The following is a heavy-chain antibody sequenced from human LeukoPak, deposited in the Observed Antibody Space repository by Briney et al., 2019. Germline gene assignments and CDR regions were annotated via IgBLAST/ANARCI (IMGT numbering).Heavy chain of an antibody. CDR3: AKDQLAYCGGDCYSAP. V-gene: IGHV3-23*01. CDR2: ISGSGGST. CDR1: GFTFSSYA. D-gene: IGHD2-21*02. J-gene: IGHJ5*02. Sequence: GSLRLSCAASGFTFSSYAMSWVRQAPGKGLEWVSAISGSGGSTYYADSVKGRFTISRDNSKNTLYLQMNSLRPEDTAVYYCAKDQLAYCGGDCYSAPWGQGTLVTVSS.